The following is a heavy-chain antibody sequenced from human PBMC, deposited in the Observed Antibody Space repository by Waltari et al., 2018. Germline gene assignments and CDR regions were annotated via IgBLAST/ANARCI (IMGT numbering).Heavy chain of an antibody. D-gene: IGHD5-12*01. Sequence: QVQLQESGPGLVKPSQTLSLTCTVSGGSISSGGYYWSWIRQHPGKGLEWIGYIYYSGSTYYNPSLKSRVTISVDTSKNQLYLKLSSVTAADTAVYYCARGAEWLGTIFDYWGQGTLVTVSS. CDR1: GGSISSGGYY. CDR3: ARGAEWLGTIFDY. J-gene: IGHJ4*02. V-gene: IGHV4-31*03. CDR2: IYYSGST.